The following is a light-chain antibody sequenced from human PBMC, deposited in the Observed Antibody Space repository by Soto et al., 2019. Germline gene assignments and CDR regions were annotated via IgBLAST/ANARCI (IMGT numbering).Light chain of an antibody. Sequence: QSVLTRPASVSGSPGQSITSSCTGTSSDIGNYNLVSWFQQHPGKAPKLFIYEVNRRPSGVSDRLSGSKSANTASLTISGLQAEDEADYYCFSYAGAGTFVFGTGTKVTVL. CDR2: EVN. V-gene: IGLV2-23*02. J-gene: IGLJ1*01. CDR3: FSYAGAGTFV. CDR1: SSDIGNYNL.